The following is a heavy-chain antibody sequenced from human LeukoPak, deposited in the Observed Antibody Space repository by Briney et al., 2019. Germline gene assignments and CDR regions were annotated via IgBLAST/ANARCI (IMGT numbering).Heavy chain of an antibody. CDR3: VGDRGYSTSDY. CDR2: INLDGSEI. Sequence: GGSLRLSCEASGFVFGHSWMSWVRQAPGKGLEWVANINLDGSEINYLDSLTGRLTISRDNAKDSLYLQMNGLRAEDTAVYFCVGDRGYSTSDYWGQGTLVTVSS. D-gene: IGHD3-22*01. V-gene: IGHV3-7*03. CDR1: GFVFGHSW. J-gene: IGHJ4*02.